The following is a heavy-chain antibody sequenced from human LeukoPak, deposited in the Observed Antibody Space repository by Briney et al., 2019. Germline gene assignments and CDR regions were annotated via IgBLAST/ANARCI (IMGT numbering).Heavy chain of an antibody. CDR2: INHSGST. V-gene: IGHV4-34*01. J-gene: IGHJ4*02. CDR3: ARVDDYYRSGSFPFDY. CDR1: GGSFSGYY. Sequence: PSETLSLTCAVYGGSFSGYYWSWIRQPPGKGLEWIGEINHSGSTNYNPSLKSRVTISVDTSKNQFSLKLSSVTAADTAVYYCARVDDYYRSGSFPFDYWGQGTLVTVSS. D-gene: IGHD3-10*01.